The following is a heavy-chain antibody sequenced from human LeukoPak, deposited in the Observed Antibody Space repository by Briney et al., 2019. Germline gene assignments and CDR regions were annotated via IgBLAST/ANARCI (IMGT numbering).Heavy chain of an antibody. CDR1: GFSFSGYY. J-gene: IGHJ4*02. Sequence: GGSLRLSCAVSGFSFSGYYMSWVRQAPGKGLEWVSYISNSGSTIYYADSVKGRFTISRDNAKNSLYLQMNSLRAEDAAMYYCVRDLDEDSGGTHFDFWGQGTLVTVSS. CDR2: ISNSGSTI. CDR3: VRDLDEDSGGTHFDF. V-gene: IGHV3-11*01. D-gene: IGHD3-10*01.